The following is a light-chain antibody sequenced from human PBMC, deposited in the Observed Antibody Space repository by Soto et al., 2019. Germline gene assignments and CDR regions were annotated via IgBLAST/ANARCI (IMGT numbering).Light chain of an antibody. CDR2: DAS. CDR1: QDINNC. Sequence: DIQMTQTPSSLSASVGDRVTITCQASQDINNCLNWYQQSPGKVPKLLIYDASNLETGVPSRFSASGSGTDFSFTISSLQPDDIATYFCQQCDDLPLTFGGGTKVDIK. J-gene: IGKJ4*01. V-gene: IGKV1-33*01. CDR3: QQCDDLPLT.